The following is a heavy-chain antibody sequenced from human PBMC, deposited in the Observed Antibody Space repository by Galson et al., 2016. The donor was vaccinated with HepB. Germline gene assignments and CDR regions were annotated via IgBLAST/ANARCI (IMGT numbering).Heavy chain of an antibody. J-gene: IGHJ4*02. V-gene: IGHV3-53*01. CDR3: ATDHGPSGWLY. CDR2: IYPGGET. CDR1: GLTVSSHY. Sequence: SLRLSCAASGLTVSSHYMGWVRQAPGKGLEWVSIIYPGGETHYADSLKGRFTISRDNSKNTLYLQMNSLRAEDTAAYYCATDHGPSGWLYWGQGTLVIVSS. D-gene: IGHD6-19*01.